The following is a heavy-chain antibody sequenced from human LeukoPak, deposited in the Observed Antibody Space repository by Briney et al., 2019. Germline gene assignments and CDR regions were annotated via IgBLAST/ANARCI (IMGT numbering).Heavy chain of an antibody. J-gene: IGHJ4*02. V-gene: IGHV3-33*01. D-gene: IGHD4/OR15-4a*01. CDR3: ASTAFYGGGFDY. CDR1: GFTFSSYG. Sequence: GGSLRLSCAASGFTFSSYGMHWVRQAPGKGLEWVAVIWYDGSDKYYADSVKGRFTISRDNSKNVLYLQMNSLRAEDTAVYYCASTAFYGGGFDYWGQGTLVTVSS. CDR2: IWYDGSDK.